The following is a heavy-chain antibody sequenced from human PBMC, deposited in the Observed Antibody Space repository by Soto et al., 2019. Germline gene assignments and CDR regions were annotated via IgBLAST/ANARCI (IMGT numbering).Heavy chain of an antibody. J-gene: IGHJ6*02. Sequence: QVQLQESGPGLVKPSQTLSLTCTVSGGSISSGGYYWSWLRQHPGKGLGWIGDIYYSGSTYNNPSLKSRFTKSVSTSKNQFSLKLSSVTAADTAVYYCARDGGAGWFGELSYYGMDVWGQGTTVTVSS. CDR1: GGSISSGGYY. CDR3: ARDGGAGWFGELSYYGMDV. V-gene: IGHV4-31*03. CDR2: IYYSGST. D-gene: IGHD3-10*01.